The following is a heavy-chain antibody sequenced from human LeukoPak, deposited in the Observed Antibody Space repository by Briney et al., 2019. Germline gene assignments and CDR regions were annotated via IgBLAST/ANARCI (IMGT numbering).Heavy chain of an antibody. CDR3: ARDKVAGTGYWFDP. CDR2: ISYDGSNK. V-gene: IGHV3-30*04. D-gene: IGHD6-19*01. J-gene: IGHJ5*02. Sequence: GGSLRLSCAASGFTFSSYAMHWVRQAPGKGLEWVAVISYDGSNKYYADSVKGRFTISRDNSKNTLYLQMNSLRAEDTAVYYCARDKVAGTGYWFDPWGQGTLVTVSS. CDR1: GFTFSSYA.